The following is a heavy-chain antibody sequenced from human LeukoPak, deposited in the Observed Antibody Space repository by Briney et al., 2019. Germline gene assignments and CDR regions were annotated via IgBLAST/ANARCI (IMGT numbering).Heavy chain of an antibody. V-gene: IGHV3-21*01. CDR2: ISSSSSYI. D-gene: IGHD3-3*01. CDR3: ARDSSLRFLEWLLGYFDY. Sequence: PGGSPRLSCAASGFTFSSYSMNWVRQAPGKGLEWVSSISSSSSYIYYADSVKGRFTISRDNAKNSLYPQMNSLRAEDTAVYYCARDSSLRFLEWLLGYFDYWGQGTLVTVSS. CDR1: GFTFSSYS. J-gene: IGHJ4*02.